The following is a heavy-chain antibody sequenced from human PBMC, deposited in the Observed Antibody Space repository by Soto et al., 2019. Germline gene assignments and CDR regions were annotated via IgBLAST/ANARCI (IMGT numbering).Heavy chain of an antibody. J-gene: IGHJ4*02. V-gene: IGHV4-31*03. CDR2: IYYSGST. CDR3: ARSRLGRLDY. Sequence: PSETLSLSCTVSGGSISRGGYYWSGIRQHPGKGLEWIGYIYYSGSTYYNPSLKSRVTISVDTSKNQFSLKLSSVTAADTAVYYCARSRLGRLDYRGQGTLVTVSS. D-gene: IGHD3-9*01. CDR1: GGSISRGGYY.